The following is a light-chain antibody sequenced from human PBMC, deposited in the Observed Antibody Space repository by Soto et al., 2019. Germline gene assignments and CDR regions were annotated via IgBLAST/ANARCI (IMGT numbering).Light chain of an antibody. CDR2: GAS. CDR3: QQYGCSGT. V-gene: IGKV3-20*01. J-gene: IGKJ4*02. Sequence: EIVLTPSQGTLSLSPGESATLSGRASQSVSNNYLAWYQQKPGQAPRLLIYGASNRATGIPERFSGSGSGTDFTLTISRLEPEDFAVDYCQQYGCSGTVGLGTKVEIK. CDR1: QSVSNNY.